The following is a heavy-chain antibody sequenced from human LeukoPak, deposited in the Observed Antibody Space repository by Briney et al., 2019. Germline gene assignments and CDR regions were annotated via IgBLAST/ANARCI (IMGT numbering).Heavy chain of an antibody. D-gene: IGHD2-15*01. CDR3: ARYCSGGSCHSALDY. V-gene: IGHV3-11*04. J-gene: IGHJ4*02. Sequence: GGSLRLSCAASGFTFSDYYMSWIRQAPGKGLEWVSYISSSGSTIYYADSVKGRFTISRDNAKNSLYLQMNSLRAEDTAVYYCARYCSGGSCHSALDYWGQGTLVTVSS. CDR2: ISSSGSTI. CDR1: GFTFSDYY.